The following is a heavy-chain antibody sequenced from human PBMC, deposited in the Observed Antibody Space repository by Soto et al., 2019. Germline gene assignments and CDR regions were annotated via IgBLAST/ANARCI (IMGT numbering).Heavy chain of an antibody. J-gene: IGHJ6*02. CDR1: GFTFNTFG. CDR2: IWYDGGEK. D-gene: IGHD6-19*01. CDR3: ARDARIAVAYCMDV. V-gene: IGHV3-33*01. Sequence: QVQLVESGGGVVQPGRSLRLSCAASGFTFNTFGMHWVRQAPGKGLEWVAVIWYDGGEKHYAASVKGRFTISRDNSKNTLFLQMNSLRAEDTAVYYCARDARIAVAYCMDVWGQGTTVTVSS.